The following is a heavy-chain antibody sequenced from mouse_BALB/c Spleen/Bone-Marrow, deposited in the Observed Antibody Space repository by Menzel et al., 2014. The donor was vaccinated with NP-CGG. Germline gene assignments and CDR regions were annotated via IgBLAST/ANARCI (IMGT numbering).Heavy chain of an antibody. CDR3: ARSGSGSGYFDY. D-gene: IGHD1-1*01. V-gene: IGHV5-17*02. J-gene: IGHJ2*01. CDR2: ISSGSSTI. Sequence: EVMLVESGGGLVQPGGSRKLSCAASGFTFSSFSMHWVRQAPEKGLEWVAYISSGSSTIYYADTVMGRFTISRDNPKNTLFLQMTSLRSEDTAMYYCARSGSGSGYFDYWGQGTTLTVSS. CDR1: GFTFSSFS.